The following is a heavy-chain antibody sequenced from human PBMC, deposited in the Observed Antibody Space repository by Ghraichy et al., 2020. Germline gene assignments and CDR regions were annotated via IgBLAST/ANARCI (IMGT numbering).Heavy chain of an antibody. J-gene: IGHJ6*03. Sequence: SETLSITCTVSGGSISSSSYYWGWIRQPPGKGLEWIGSIYYSGSTYYNPSLKSRVTISVDTSKNQFSLKLSSVTAADTAVYYCARHPRALGARDYYYYMDVWGKGTTVTVSS. D-gene: IGHD3-10*01. CDR1: GGSISSSSYY. V-gene: IGHV4-39*01. CDR2: IYYSGST. CDR3: ARHPRALGARDYYYYMDV.